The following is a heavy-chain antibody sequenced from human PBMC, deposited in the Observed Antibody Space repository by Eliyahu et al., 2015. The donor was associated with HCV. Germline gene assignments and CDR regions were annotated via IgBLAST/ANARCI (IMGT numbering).Heavy chain of an antibody. V-gene: IGHV1-69*04. CDR2: IIPILGIA. Sequence: QVQLVQSGAEVKKPGSSMKVSCKASGGXFSSYAISWVRXAPGQGLEWMGRIIPILGIANYAQKFQGRVTITADKSTSTAYMELSSLRSEDTAVYYCARKSPDGSVVPAAMSLSGPGMDVWGQGTTVTVSS. CDR1: GGXFSSYA. J-gene: IGHJ6*02. CDR3: ARKSPDGSVVPAAMSLSGPGMDV. D-gene: IGHD2-2*01.